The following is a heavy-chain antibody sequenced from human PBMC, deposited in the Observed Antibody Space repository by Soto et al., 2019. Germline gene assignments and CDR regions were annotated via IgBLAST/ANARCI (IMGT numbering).Heavy chain of an antibody. V-gene: IGHV3-23*01. CDR3: ASRVGRAVAVTDY. CDR1: GFTFSSYA. D-gene: IGHD6-19*01. Sequence: GGSVRLSCAASGFTFSSYAMSWVRQAPGKGLEWVSAISGSGGSTYYADSVKGRLTISRDKSKNTLYLQMNSLRAEDTAVYYYASRVGRAVAVTDYWGQGTLVTVSS. CDR2: ISGSGGST. J-gene: IGHJ4*02.